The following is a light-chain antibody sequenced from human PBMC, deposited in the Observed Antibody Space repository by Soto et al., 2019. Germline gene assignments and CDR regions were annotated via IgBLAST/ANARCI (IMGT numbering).Light chain of an antibody. CDR3: LLDFSYFWA. J-gene: IGKJ1*01. CDR1: QTISGY. CDR2: AAS. Sequence: IQMTQSPSSLSASVGDRVTITRRASQTISGYLNWYQQKPGKDPELLIYAASTLQSGVPSRFSGSRSGTDFNLTISRLQTEDFATYDCLLDFSYFWAFGQGTKVDIK. V-gene: IGKV1-6*01.